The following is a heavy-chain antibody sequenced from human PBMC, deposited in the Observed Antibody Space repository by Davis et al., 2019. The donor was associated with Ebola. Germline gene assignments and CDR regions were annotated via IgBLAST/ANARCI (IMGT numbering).Heavy chain of an antibody. CDR3: AREGRYCSGGSCYSAFDI. CDR1: GGTFSSYA. D-gene: IGHD2-15*01. CDR2: IIPIFGTA. Sequence: SVKVSCKASGGTFSSYAISWVRQAPGQGLEWMGGIIPIFGTANYEKKFQGRVTITADESTSTAYMELSSLRSEDTAVYYCAREGRYCSGGSCYSAFDIWGQGTMVTVSS. V-gene: IGHV1-69*13. J-gene: IGHJ3*02.